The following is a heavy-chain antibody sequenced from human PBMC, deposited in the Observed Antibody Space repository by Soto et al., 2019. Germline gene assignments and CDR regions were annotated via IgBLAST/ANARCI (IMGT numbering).Heavy chain of an antibody. CDR3: ARDSEGQFDY. J-gene: IGHJ4*02. CDR1: EFTFSNYA. CDR2: ISYDGSNK. V-gene: IGHV3-30-3*01. Sequence: PGGSLRLSCAASEFTFSNYAMHWVRQAPGKGLEWVAVISYDGSNKYYADSVKGRFTISRDNSKNTLYLQMNSLRAEDTAVYYCARDSEGQFDYWGQGTLVTVSS.